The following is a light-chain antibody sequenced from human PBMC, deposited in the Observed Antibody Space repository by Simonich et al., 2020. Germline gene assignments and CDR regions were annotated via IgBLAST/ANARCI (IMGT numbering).Light chain of an antibody. V-gene: IGLV2-14*01. J-gene: IGLJ3*02. CDR3: SSYTSSSTWV. CDR1: RSDVGGYNY. CDR2: DVK. Sequence: QSALTQPASVSGSPGQAITISCTGTRSDVGGYNYVSWYQQHPGKAPKLMFYDVKKRPSGVSNRFSGSKSGNPASLTISRLQAEDEADYYCSSYTSSSTWVFGGGTKLTVL.